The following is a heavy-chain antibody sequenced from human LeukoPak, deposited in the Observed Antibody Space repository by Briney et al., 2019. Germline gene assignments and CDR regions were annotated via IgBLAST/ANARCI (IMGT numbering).Heavy chain of an antibody. V-gene: IGHV3-23*01. CDR2: ISGSGGST. CDR3: ARDRSSSSLFGY. J-gene: IGHJ4*02. D-gene: IGHD6-13*01. Sequence: GGSLRLSCAASGFPFNSYAMSWVRQAPGKGLEWVSAISGSGGSTYYADSVKGRFTISRDNAKNSLYLQMNSLRAEDTAVYYCARDRSSSSLFGYWGQGTLVTVSS. CDR1: GFPFNSYA.